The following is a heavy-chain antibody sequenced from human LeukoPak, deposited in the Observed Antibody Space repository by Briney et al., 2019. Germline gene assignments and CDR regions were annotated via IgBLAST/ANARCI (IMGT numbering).Heavy chain of an antibody. CDR3: TRLPIAAAGTRDY. CDR2: IRSKANSYAT. J-gene: IGHJ4*02. D-gene: IGHD6-13*01. Sequence: PGGSLRLSCAASGFTFSGSAMHWVRRASGKGLEWVGRIRSKANSYATAYAASVKGRFTISRDDSKNTAYLQMNSLKTEDTAVYYCTRLPIAAAGTRDYWGQGTLVTVSS. V-gene: IGHV3-73*01. CDR1: GFTFSGSA.